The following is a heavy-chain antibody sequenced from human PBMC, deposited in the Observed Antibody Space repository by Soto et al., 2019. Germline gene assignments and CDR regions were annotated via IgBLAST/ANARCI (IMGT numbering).Heavy chain of an antibody. Sequence: LSLTYTVSGDSISSSNSHWGWTRQPPGKGLEYIGSVYYGGAIFYSGNIYYNPSLKSRVTISVDTSKNQFSLRLSSVTAADTGVYYCVRYDRINMKPYSPEGFHIWGQGTMVTVSS. CDR2: VYYGGAIFYSGNI. V-gene: IGHV4-39*01. D-gene: IGHD3-3*02. CDR3: VRYDRINMKPYSPEGFHI. CDR1: GDSISSSNSH. J-gene: IGHJ3*02.